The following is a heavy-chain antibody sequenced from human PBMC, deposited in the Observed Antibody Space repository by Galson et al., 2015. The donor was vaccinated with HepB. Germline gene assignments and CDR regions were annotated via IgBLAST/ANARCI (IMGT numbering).Heavy chain of an antibody. Sequence: QSGAEVKKPGASVKVSCKASGYTFTSYGMSWVRQAPGQGLEWMGWISAYNDDTNHAQKLQGRVTMTTDTSTSTAYMELRSLRSDDTAVYYCARDADYPEKFDYWGQGTLVTVSS. CDR1: GYTFTSYG. V-gene: IGHV1-18*04. J-gene: IGHJ4*02. D-gene: IGHD4-11*01. CDR2: ISAYNDDT. CDR3: ARDADYPEKFDY.